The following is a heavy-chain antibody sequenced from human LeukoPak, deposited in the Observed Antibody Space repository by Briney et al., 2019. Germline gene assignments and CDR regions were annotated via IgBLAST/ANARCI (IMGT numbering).Heavy chain of an antibody. V-gene: IGHV1-46*01. CDR3: ARGAPPGLRYFDWFTPGIGY. CDR1: GYTFTSYY. J-gene: IGHJ4*02. Sequence: ASVKVSCKASGYTFTSYYMHWVRQAPGQGLEWMGIINPSGGSTSYAQKFQGRVTMTRDTSTSTVYMELSSLRSEDTAVYYCARGAPPGLRYFDWFTPGIGYWGQGTLVTVSS. CDR2: INPSGGST. D-gene: IGHD3-9*01.